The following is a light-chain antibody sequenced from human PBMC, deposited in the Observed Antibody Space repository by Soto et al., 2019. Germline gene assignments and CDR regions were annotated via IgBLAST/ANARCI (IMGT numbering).Light chain of an antibody. CDR3: QQYRT. CDR2: GAS. V-gene: IGKV3-15*01. J-gene: IGKJ1*01. Sequence: EILVTQSPATLSVSPGERVSLSCRASQSVTRDLAWYQQKPGQAPRLLIYGASTRATGIPARFSGSGSGTEFSLTISSLQSADFSIYYCQQYRTFGQGTRVEIK. CDR1: QSVTRD.